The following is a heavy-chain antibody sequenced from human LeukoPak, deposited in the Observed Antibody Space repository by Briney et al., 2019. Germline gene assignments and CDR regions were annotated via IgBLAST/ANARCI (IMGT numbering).Heavy chain of an antibody. J-gene: IGHJ3*02. CDR1: GFTFSIYA. D-gene: IGHD3-16*01. Sequence: GGSLRLSCAASGFTFSIYAMSWVRQAPGKGLEWVAYIKQDGSEKYYVDSVKGRFTISRDNARNSLSLQMNSLRAEDTAIYYCAREDYYDGSIDIWGQGTVVTVSS. V-gene: IGHV3-7*01. CDR2: IKQDGSEK. CDR3: AREDYYDGSIDI.